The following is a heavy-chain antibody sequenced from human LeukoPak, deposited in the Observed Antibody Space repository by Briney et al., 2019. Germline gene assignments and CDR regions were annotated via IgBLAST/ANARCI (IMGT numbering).Heavy chain of an antibody. Sequence: SVKVSCKASGYTFTGYYMHWVRQAPGQGLEWMGGIIPIFGTANYAQKFQGRVTITADKSTSTAYMELSSLRSEDTAVYYCARHIAVAGPYYFDYWGQGTQVTVSS. D-gene: IGHD6-19*01. CDR1: GYTFTGYY. V-gene: IGHV1-69*06. J-gene: IGHJ4*02. CDR2: IIPIFGTA. CDR3: ARHIAVAGPYYFDY.